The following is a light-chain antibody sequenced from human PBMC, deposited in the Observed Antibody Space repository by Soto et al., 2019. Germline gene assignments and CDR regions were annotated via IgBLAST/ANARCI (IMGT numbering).Light chain of an antibody. J-gene: IGLJ1*01. CDR3: VSYTSRSTYV. Sequence: QSVLTRSASLSGSPGQSLTISCTGTSSDVGGYIWVSWYRHHPGKAPKLVIYDVYQRPSGVSSRFSGSKSGNTAFLTISGLQTEDEADYYCVSYTSRSTYVFGSGTKVTVL. V-gene: IGLV2-14*01. CDR1: SSDVGGYIW. CDR2: DVY.